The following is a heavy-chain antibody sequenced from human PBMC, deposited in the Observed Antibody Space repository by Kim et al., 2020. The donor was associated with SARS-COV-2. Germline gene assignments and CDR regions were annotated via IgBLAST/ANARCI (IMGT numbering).Heavy chain of an antibody. V-gene: IGHV1-2*02. D-gene: IGHD6-6*01. CDR3: ARVYSSWYSDY. J-gene: IGHJ4*02. Sequence: NYAQKLQGRVTMTRDTSISTAYMEVSRLGADDTAVYYCARVYSSWYSDYWGQGALVTVSS.